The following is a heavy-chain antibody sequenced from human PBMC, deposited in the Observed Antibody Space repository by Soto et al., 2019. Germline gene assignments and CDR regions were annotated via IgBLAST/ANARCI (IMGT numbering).Heavy chain of an antibody. J-gene: IGHJ4*02. CDR3: ATNEGRDGYSFGY. CDR1: GVTFSRQD. V-gene: IGHV1-69*13. CDR2: IIPIFGTP. Sequence: SVKFSCKASGVTFSRQDMRWVRQAPGQGLEWMGGIIPIFGTPQYAEKFQDRVTITADESTSTAYMELSSLTSEDTAVYYCATNEGRDGYSFGYWGQGTLVTVSS. D-gene: IGHD5-12*01.